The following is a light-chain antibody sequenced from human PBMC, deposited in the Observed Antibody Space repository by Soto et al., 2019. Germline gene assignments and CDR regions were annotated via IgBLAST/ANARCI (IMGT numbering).Light chain of an antibody. CDR2: GNS. Sequence: QSVLTQPPSVSGAPGQRVTISCTGSSSNIGAGYDVHWYQQLPGTAPKLLIYGNSNRPSGVPDRFSGSKSGTSASLAMTGLQAEDEADYYCQSHDSSLSGPHVIFGGGTKLTVL. CDR3: QSHDSSLSGPHVI. J-gene: IGLJ2*01. CDR1: SSNIGAGYD. V-gene: IGLV1-40*01.